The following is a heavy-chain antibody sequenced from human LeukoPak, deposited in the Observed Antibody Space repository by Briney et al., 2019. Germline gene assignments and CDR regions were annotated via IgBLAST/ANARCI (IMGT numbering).Heavy chain of an antibody. CDR3: ARSGAHYDSSGYYPDY. CDR2: IYYSGST. D-gene: IGHD3-22*01. J-gene: IGHJ4*02. CDR1: GGSISSYY. Sequence: SETLSLTCTVSGGSISSYYWSWIRQPPGKGLEWIGYIYYSGSTNYNPSLKSRVTMSVDTSKNQFSLKLSSVTAADTAVYYCARSGAHYDSSGYYPDYWGQGTLVTVSS. V-gene: IGHV4-59*01.